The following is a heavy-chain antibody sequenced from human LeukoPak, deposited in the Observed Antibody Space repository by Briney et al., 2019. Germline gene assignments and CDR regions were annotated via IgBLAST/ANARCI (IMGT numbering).Heavy chain of an antibody. CDR1: GDTFTRNW. J-gene: IGHJ5*02. CDR3: ARDHSIDDKSWWLDP. CDR2: INPTGDYT. V-gene: IGHV1-46*01. Sequence: GASVKVFCKTSGDTFTRNWMHWIRQGPGQGLEWMGVINPTGDYTMYAQKFQGRVIVTRDMSSNTDYMELGSLRSDDTAVYYCARDHSIDDKSWWLDPWGQGTLVTVSS. D-gene: IGHD1-1*01.